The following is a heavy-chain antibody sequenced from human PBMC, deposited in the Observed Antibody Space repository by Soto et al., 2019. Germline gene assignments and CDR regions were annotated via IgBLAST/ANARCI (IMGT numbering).Heavy chain of an antibody. D-gene: IGHD2-8*01. J-gene: IGHJ4*02. V-gene: IGHV5-51*01. CDR2: IYPGDSDT. CDR1: GYSFTSYW. Sequence: GESLKISCKGSGYSFTSYWIGWVRQMPGKGLEWMGIIYPGDSDTRYSPSFQGQVTISADKSISTAYLQWSSLKASDTAMYYCARTGCTNGVCTKIGYWGQGTLVTVSS. CDR3: ARTGCTNGVCTKIGY.